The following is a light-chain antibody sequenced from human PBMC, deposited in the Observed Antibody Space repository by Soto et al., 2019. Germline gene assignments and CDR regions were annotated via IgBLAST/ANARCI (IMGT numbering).Light chain of an antibody. V-gene: IGLV1-40*01. J-gene: IGLJ3*02. CDR1: SSNIGAGYD. Sequence: QSVLTQPPSVSGAPGQRVTISCTGSSSNIGAGYDVHWYQQLPGTAPKLLIFGNNNRPSGVPDRFSGSKSGTSASLAITGLQAEDGADYYCQSYDSSLSGWVFGGGTKVTVL. CDR2: GNN. CDR3: QSYDSSLSGWV.